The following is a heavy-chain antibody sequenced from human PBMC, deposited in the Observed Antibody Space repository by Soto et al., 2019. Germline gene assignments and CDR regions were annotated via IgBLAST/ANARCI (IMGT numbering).Heavy chain of an antibody. Sequence: GGSLRLSCAASGFTVSRNYMSWVRQAPGKGLEWVSVIYSGGSTYYADSVKGRFTISRENSKNTLYLQMNSLRAEDTAVYYCARDQGAARDGMDVWGQGTTVTVSS. J-gene: IGHJ6*02. CDR2: IYSGGST. CDR3: ARDQGAARDGMDV. CDR1: GFTVSRNY. V-gene: IGHV3-53*01. D-gene: IGHD6-6*01.